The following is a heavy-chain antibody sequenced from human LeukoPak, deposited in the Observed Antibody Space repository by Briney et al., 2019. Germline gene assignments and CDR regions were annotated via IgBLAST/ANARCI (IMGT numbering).Heavy chain of an antibody. D-gene: IGHD5-12*01. Sequence: GGSLRLSCAASGFSFSSYVMHWVRQAPGKGLECVAIISYDGSNEYYADSVKGRFTISRDNSKNTLYLQMNSLRADDTAVYYCARSHIVATYAFDYWGQGILVTVSS. CDR3: ARSHIVATYAFDY. CDR2: ISYDGSNE. J-gene: IGHJ4*02. CDR1: GFSFSSYV. V-gene: IGHV3-30*04.